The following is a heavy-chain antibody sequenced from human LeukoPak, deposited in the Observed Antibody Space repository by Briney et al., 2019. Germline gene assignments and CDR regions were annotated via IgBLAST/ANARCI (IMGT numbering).Heavy chain of an antibody. J-gene: IGHJ5*02. CDR1: GGTFSGYA. D-gene: IGHD2-2*01. CDR2: IIPIFGTA. Sequence: SVNVSCKASGGTFSGYAISWVRQAPGQGLEWMGGIIPIFGTANYAQKFQGRVTITADESTSTAYMELSSLRSEDTAVYYCARWIRGYCSSTSCRSYNWFDPWGQGTLVTVSS. CDR3: ARWIRGYCSSTSCRSYNWFDP. V-gene: IGHV1-69*13.